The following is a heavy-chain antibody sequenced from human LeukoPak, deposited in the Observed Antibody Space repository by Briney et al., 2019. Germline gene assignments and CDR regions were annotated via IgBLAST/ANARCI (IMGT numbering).Heavy chain of an antibody. CDR2: INPSGGST. D-gene: IGHD1-26*01. J-gene: IGHJ6*02. CDR3: ARGIALPVGAIRNYYYYYGMDV. CDR1: GYTFTSYY. Sequence: ASVKVSCKASGYTFTSYYMHWVRQAPGQGLEWMGIINPSGGSTSYAQKFQGRVTMTRDTSTSTVYMELSNLRSEDTAVYYCARGIALPVGAIRNYYYYYGMDVWGQGTTVTVSS. V-gene: IGHV1-46*01.